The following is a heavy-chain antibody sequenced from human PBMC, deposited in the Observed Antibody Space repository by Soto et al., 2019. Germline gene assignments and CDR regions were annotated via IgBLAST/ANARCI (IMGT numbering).Heavy chain of an antibody. J-gene: IGHJ4*02. CDR1: GGSMNTYY. V-gene: IGHV4-59*08. D-gene: IGHD3-22*01. CDR2: IYYSGST. Sequence: SETLSLTCTVSGGSMNTYYWGWFRQPPGKGLEWVGYIYYSGSTTYSPSLKSRVTISVDTSKNQFSLKLDSVTAADAAVYYCARLGGYYQAFDQWGQGSLVTVS. CDR3: ARLGGYYQAFDQ.